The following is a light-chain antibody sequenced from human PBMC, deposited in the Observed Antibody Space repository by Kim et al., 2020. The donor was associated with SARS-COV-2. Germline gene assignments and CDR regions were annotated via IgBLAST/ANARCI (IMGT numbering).Light chain of an antibody. CDR1: QSVSSSY. CDR2: GAS. V-gene: IGKV3-20*01. CDR3: HRYGSSPPYT. Sequence: EIVLTQSPGTLSLSPGQRATLSCRASQSVSSSYLTWYQHKPGQAPRLLIYGASNRATGIPDRFSGSGSGTDFTLTISRLEPEDFAVYYCHRYGSSPPYTFGQGTKLEI. J-gene: IGKJ2*01.